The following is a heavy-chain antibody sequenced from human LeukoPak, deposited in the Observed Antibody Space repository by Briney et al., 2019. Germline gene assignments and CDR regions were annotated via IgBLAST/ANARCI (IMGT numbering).Heavy chain of an antibody. CDR2: ISGGGDNT. J-gene: IGHJ2*01. D-gene: IGHD1-1*01. CDR3: AKPRAMTTGVGRYFDL. CDR1: GFTFSRNS. V-gene: IGHV3-23*01. Sequence: GGSLRLSFAASGFTFSRNSMRWIPQAPGEGLDWVSAISGGGDNTYYADSVKGRFTISRDNSKNTLYLQMNSLRAEDTAIYYCAKPRAMTTGVGRYFDLWGRGTLVTVSS.